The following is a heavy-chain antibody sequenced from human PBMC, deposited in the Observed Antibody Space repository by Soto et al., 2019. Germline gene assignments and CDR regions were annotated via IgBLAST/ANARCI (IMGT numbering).Heavy chain of an antibody. V-gene: IGHV3-30-3*01. D-gene: IGHD2-21*01. CDR1: GFTFNTYS. J-gene: IGHJ6*02. CDR2: ISHDGNHK. CDR3: QRDKEAYISPWEYYYYGMDV. Sequence: PGGSLRLSCAASGFTFNTYSMHWVRQAPCKGLEWVAIISHDGNHKYYADSVKGRLTISRDNSKNTLYLQMDSLRGDDTAVYYCQRDKEAYISPWEYYYYGMDVWVQWTTVTVYS.